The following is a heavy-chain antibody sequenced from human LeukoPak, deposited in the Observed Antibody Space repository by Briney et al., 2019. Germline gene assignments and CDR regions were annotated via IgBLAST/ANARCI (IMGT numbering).Heavy chain of an antibody. J-gene: IGHJ4*02. V-gene: IGHV3-23*01. Sequence: PGGSLRLSCAASGFTFSSSAMSWVRQAPGKGLEWVSSLRGSDDSPYYADSVQGRFTVSRDDSKNTLYLQMNSLRAEDTAVYYCAKDGGLWISAHWGDSWGRGTLVTVSS. CDR1: GFTFSSSA. D-gene: IGHD2-2*03. CDR3: AKDGGLWISAHWGDS. CDR2: LRGSDDSP.